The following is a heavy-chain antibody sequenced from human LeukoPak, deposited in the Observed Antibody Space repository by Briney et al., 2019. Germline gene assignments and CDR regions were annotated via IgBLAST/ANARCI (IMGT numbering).Heavy chain of an antibody. Sequence: PGRSLRLSCAASGFTFSSYAMHWVRQAPGKGLEWVAVISYDGSNKYYADSVKGRFTISRDNSKNTLYLQMNSLRAEDTAVYYCARDGGLVPKTKVMDVWGQGTTVTVSS. V-gene: IGHV3-30-3*01. CDR3: ARDGGLVPKTKVMDV. D-gene: IGHD4/OR15-4a*01. J-gene: IGHJ6*02. CDR2: ISYDGSNK. CDR1: GFTFSSYA.